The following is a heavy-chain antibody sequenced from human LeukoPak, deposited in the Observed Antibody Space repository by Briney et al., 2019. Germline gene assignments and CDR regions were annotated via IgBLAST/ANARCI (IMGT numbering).Heavy chain of an antibody. D-gene: IGHD3-3*01. CDR1: GFTFSSYA. CDR2: ISGSGGRT. Sequence: GGPLRLSCAASGFTFSSYAMSWVRQAPGKGLEWVSAISGSGGRTYYADSVKGRFTISRDNSKNTLYLQMNSLRAEDTAVYYCARGVYFWSGPFDYWVQGTLVTVSS. J-gene: IGHJ4*02. V-gene: IGHV3-23*01. CDR3: ARGVYFWSGPFDY.